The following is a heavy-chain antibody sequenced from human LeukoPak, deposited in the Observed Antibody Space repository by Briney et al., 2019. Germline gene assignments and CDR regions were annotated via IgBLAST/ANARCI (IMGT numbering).Heavy chain of an antibody. V-gene: IGHV4-34*01. Sequence: PSETLSLTCADYGGSFSGYYWSWIRQPPGKGLEWIGEINHSGSTNYNPSLKSRVTISVDTSENQFSLKLSSVTAADTAVYYCARARRGDFDYWGQGTLVTVSS. D-gene: IGHD3-16*01. J-gene: IGHJ4*02. CDR1: GGSFSGYY. CDR3: ARARRGDFDY. CDR2: INHSGST.